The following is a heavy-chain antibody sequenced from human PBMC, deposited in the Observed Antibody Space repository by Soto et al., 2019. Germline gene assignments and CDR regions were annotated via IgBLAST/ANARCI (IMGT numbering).Heavy chain of an antibody. D-gene: IGHD2-15*01. CDR3: ARSPKRAATRWEYYFDY. J-gene: IGHJ4*02. CDR1: GGSISSYY. CDR2: IYYSGST. V-gene: IGHV4-59*01. Sequence: SETLSLTCTVSGGSISSYYWSWIRQPPGKGLEWIGYIYYSGSTNYNPPLKSRVTISVDTSKNQFSLKLSSVTAADTAVYYCARSPKRAATRWEYYFDYWGQGTLVTVSS.